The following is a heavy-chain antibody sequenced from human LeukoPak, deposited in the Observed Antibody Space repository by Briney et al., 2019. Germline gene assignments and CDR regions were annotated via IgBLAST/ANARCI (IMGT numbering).Heavy chain of an antibody. CDR3: ARDEGDIVVVPAAY. Sequence: ASVKVSCKASGYTFTGYYMHWVRQAPGQGLECMGWINPDSGGTNYAQKFQGRVTMTRDTSISTAYMELSRLRSDDTAVYYCARDEGDIVVVPAAYWGQGTLVTVSS. CDR2: INPDSGGT. V-gene: IGHV1-2*02. D-gene: IGHD2-2*01. J-gene: IGHJ4*02. CDR1: GYTFTGYY.